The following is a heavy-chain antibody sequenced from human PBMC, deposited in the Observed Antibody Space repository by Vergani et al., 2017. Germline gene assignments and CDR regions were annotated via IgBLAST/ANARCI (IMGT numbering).Heavy chain of an antibody. CDR2: ISGSGGNT. V-gene: IGHV3-23*01. CDR3: AKGVYCSSTSCYGGRGYYYGMGV. D-gene: IGHD2-2*01. CDR1: GFTFSRYA. J-gene: IGHJ6*02. Sequence: EVQLLESGGGLVQPGGSLRLSCAASGFTFSRYAISWVRQVPGKGLEWVSGISGSGGNTYYANSVKGRFTISRDNSKNTLYLQMNSLRADDTAVYYCAKGVYCSSTSCYGGRGYYYGMGVWGQ.